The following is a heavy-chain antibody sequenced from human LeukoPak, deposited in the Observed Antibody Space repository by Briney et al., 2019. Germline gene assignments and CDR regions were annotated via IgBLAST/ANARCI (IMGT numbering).Heavy chain of an antibody. V-gene: IGHV4-34*01. J-gene: IGHJ5*02. Sequence: PSETLSLTCAVYGGSFSGYYWSWIRQPPGKGLEWIGEINHSGSTNYNPSLKSRVTISVDTSKNQFSLKLSSVTAADTAVYYYARGHLEVTRYYGSGLVWFDPWGQGTLVTVSS. CDR3: ARGHLEVTRYYGSGLVWFDP. CDR2: INHSGST. D-gene: IGHD3-10*01. CDR1: GGSFSGYY.